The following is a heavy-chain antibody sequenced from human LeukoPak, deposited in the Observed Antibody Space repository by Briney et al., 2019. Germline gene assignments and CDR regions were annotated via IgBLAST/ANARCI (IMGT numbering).Heavy chain of an antibody. CDR2: ISGSGGST. CDR1: GFTFSSYD. J-gene: IGHJ4*02. D-gene: IGHD6-19*01. CDR3: ATVSSGWCYFDY. Sequence: GGSLRLSCAASGFTFSSYDMRWVRQSPGKGLECLSSISGSGGSTYYADSVKGRFTISRDNSKNTLSLQMNSLRAEDTAIYYCATVSSGWCYFDYWGQGTLVTVSS. V-gene: IGHV3-23*01.